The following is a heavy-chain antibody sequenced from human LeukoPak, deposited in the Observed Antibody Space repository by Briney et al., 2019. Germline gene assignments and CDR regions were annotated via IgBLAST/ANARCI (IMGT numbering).Heavy chain of an antibody. J-gene: IGHJ3*02. CDR2: MNPNSGNT. CDR3: ARSLTYYYDSSGYKGHDAFDI. D-gene: IGHD3-22*01. V-gene: IGHV1-8*01. Sequence: PGASVKVSCQASGYTFTSYDINWVRQATGQGLEWMGWMNPNSGNTGYAQKFQGRVTMTRNTSISTAYMELSSLRSEDTAVYYCARSLTYYYDSSGYKGHDAFDIWGQGTMVTVSS. CDR1: GYTFTSYD.